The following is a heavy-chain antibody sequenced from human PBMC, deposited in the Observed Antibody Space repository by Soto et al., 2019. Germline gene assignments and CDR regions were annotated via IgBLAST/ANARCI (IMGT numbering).Heavy chain of an antibody. V-gene: IGHV1-3*01. Sequence: QVQLVQSGAEVKKPGASVKVSCKASRYTFTSYAIHWVRQAPGQRLEWMGWINAGNGNTKYSQKFQGRVTITRDTXESTAYMELGSLRSEDTAVYYCARTGSSSWFWFDPWGQGTLVTVSS. J-gene: IGHJ5*02. D-gene: IGHD6-13*01. CDR1: RYTFTSYA. CDR2: INAGNGNT. CDR3: ARTGSSSWFWFDP.